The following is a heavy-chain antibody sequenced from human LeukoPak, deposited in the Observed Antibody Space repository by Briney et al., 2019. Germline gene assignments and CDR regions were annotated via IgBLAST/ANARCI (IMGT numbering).Heavy chain of an antibody. Sequence: GGSLRLSCAASGFTFSNFEMNWVRQAPGRGLEWVSYIDFTGSTIFYADSVKGRFTISRDNSKSTLSLQMNSLRAEDTAIYYCATYRQVLLPFESWGQGTLVTVSS. CDR2: IDFTGSTI. D-gene: IGHD2-8*02. V-gene: IGHV3-48*03. CDR3: ATYRQVLLPFES. CDR1: GFTFSNFE. J-gene: IGHJ4*02.